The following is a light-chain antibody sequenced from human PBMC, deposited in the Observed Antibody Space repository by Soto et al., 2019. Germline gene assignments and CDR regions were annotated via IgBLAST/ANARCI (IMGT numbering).Light chain of an antibody. Sequence: QSALTQPASVSGSPGQSITISCTGTSSDVGSYNLVSWYQQHPGKAPKLMIYEGSKRPSGVSNRFSGSKSGNTASLTISGVQAEEEADDYCCSYAGSDVVFGGGTKLTVL. J-gene: IGLJ2*01. V-gene: IGLV2-23*01. CDR2: EGS. CDR1: SSDVGSYNL. CDR3: CSYAGSDVV.